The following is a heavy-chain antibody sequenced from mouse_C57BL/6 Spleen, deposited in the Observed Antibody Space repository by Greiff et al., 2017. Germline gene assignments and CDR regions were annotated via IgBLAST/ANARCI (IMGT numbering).Heavy chain of an antibody. V-gene: IGHV10-1*01. J-gene: IGHJ3*01. CDR1: GFSFNTYA. D-gene: IGHD2-4*01. CDR2: IRSKSNNYAT. CDR3: VRQDYDVGFAY. Sequence: EVKVVESGGGLVQPKGSLKLSCAASGFSFNTYAMNWVRQAPGKGLEWVARIRSKSNNYATYYADSVKDRFTISRDDSESMLYLQMNNLKTEDTAMYYCVRQDYDVGFAYWGQGTLVTVSA.